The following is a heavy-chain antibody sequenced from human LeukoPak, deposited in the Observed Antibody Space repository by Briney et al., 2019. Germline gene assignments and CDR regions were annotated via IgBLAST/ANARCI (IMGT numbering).Heavy chain of an antibody. CDR2: INHSGST. CDR3: ASWSPRYYGMDA. J-gene: IGHJ6*02. CDR1: GGSFSGYY. V-gene: IGHV4-34*01. Sequence: SETLSLTCAIYGGSFSGYYWSWIRQPPGKGLEWIGEINHSGSTNYNPSLKSRVTISVDTSKNQFSLKLSSVTAADTAVYYCASWSPRYYGMDAWGQGTTVTVSS.